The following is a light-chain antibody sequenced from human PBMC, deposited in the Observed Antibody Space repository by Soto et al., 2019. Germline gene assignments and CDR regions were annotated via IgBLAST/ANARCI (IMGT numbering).Light chain of an antibody. CDR3: QHYHSFSWT. CDR1: QSISDW. CDR2: KAS. V-gene: IGKV1-5*03. J-gene: IGKJ1*01. Sequence: DIQTTQPPSTLPASVGDRLTITCRASQSISDWLAWYQQKPGTAPKVLIYKASTLKSGVPSRFSGSGSGTEFTLTISSLQPDDFATYYCQHYHSFSWTFGQGTKVDI.